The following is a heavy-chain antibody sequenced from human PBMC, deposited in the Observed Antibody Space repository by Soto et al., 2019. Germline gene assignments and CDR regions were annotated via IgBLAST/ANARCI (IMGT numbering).Heavy chain of an antibody. D-gene: IGHD3-22*01. CDR1: GGSISSGGYY. Sequence: SETLSLTCTVSGGSISSGGYYWSWIRQHPGKGLEWIGFIYYSWSTYYNPSLKSRVTISVDTSKNQFSLKLSSVTAADTAVYYCASIVVATTHVFDGMDVWGQGTTVTVSS. V-gene: IGHV4-31*03. J-gene: IGHJ6*02. CDR2: IYYSWST. CDR3: ASIVVATTHVFDGMDV.